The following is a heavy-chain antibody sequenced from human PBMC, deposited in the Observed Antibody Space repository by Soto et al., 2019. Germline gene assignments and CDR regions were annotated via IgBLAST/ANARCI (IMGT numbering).Heavy chain of an antibody. Sequence: GGSLRLSCAASVFTFSSYSMNWFRQAPGKGLEWVSSISSSSSYIYYADSVKGRFTISRDNAKNSLYLQMNSLRAEDTAVYYCARAMTLWYMDVWGKGTTVTVSS. CDR2: ISSSSSYI. J-gene: IGHJ6*03. D-gene: IGHD2-21*01. V-gene: IGHV3-21*01. CDR3: ARAMTLWYMDV. CDR1: VFTFSSYS.